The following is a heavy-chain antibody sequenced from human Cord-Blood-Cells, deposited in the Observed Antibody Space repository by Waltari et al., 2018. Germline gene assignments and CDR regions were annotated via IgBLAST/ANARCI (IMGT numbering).Heavy chain of an antibody. CDR1: GGSISSGSYY. V-gene: IGHV4-61*09. CDR2: IYTSGST. D-gene: IGHD7-27*01. Sequence: QVQLQESGPGLVKPSQTLFLTCTVSGGSISSGSYYWSLIRPPAGKGLEWIGYIYTSGSTNYNPSLKSRVTISVDTSKNQFSLKLSSVTAADTAVYYCARVGGTQLGIWGWYFDLWAVAPWSLSPQ. J-gene: IGHJ2*01. CDR3: ARVGGTQLGIWGWYFDL.